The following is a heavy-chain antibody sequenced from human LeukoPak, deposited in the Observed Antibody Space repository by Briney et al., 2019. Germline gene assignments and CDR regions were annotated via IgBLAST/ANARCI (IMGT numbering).Heavy chain of an antibody. J-gene: IGHJ4*02. D-gene: IGHD6-13*01. CDR2: ISGGGGDT. V-gene: IGHV3-23*01. CDR3: AKEMEAAGSTRGSFDY. Sequence: GGSLRLSCAASGFTFSSYAISWVRQAPGKGLEWVSAISGGGGDTYHADSVKGRFTISRDNSKNTLYLQMNSLRAEDTAVYYCAKEMEAAGSTRGSFDYWGQGTLVTVSS. CDR1: GFTFSSYA.